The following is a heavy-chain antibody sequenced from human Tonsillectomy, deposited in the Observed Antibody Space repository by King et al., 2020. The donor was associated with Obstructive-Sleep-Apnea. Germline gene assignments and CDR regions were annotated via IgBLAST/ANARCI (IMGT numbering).Heavy chain of an antibody. V-gene: IGHV4-39*07. CDR3: AREWATGSNSFDP. D-gene: IGHD2-8*02. Sequence: LQLQESGPGLVKSSETLSLTCTVSGGSISSGSYYWGWIRQPPGKGLEWIGTFYYSGRTYYNPSLKSRVTISVDMSKNQFSLKVSSVTAADTAVYYCAREWATGSNSFDPWGHGTLVTVSS. CDR1: GGSISSGSYY. CDR2: FYYSGRT. J-gene: IGHJ5*02.